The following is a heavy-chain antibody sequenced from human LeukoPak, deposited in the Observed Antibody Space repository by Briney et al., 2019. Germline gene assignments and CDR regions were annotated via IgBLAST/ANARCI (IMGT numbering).Heavy chain of an antibody. V-gene: IGHV3-66*01. CDR1: GITVSNNY. CDR3: ARDRGFGVSVVNWFDP. Sequence: GSLRLSCAAFGITVSNNYMSWVRQAPGKGLEWVSVIYSGGPTYYTDSVKGRFTISRDNSKNTLYLQMNSLRAEDTAVYYCARDRGFGVSVVNWFDPWGQGTLVTVSS. J-gene: IGHJ5*02. D-gene: IGHD2-21*01. CDR2: IYSGGPT.